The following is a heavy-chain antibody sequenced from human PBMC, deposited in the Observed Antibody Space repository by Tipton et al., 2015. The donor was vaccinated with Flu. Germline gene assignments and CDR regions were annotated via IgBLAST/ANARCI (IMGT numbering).Heavy chain of an antibody. CDR2: IYYSGST. D-gene: IGHD3-22*01. CDR3: ARSPDDSSGYYEYYFDY. J-gene: IGHJ4*02. V-gene: IGHV4-59*08. CDR1: GGSISSYY. Sequence: TLSLTCTVSGGSISSYYWSWIRQPPGKGLEWIGYIYYSGSTNYNPSLKSRVTISVDTSKNQFSLKLSSVTAADTAVYYCARSPDDSSGYYEYYFDYWGQGTLVTVSS.